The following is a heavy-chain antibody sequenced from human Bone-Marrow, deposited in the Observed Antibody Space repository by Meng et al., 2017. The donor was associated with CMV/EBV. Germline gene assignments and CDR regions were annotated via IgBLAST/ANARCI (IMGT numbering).Heavy chain of an antibody. J-gene: IGHJ3*02. V-gene: IGHV3-21*01. CDR2: ISSSSSYI. CDR3: AREGWPRGFDI. Sequence: GESLKISCAASDFTFRTYSMNWVRQAPGKGLEWVSSISSSSSYIYYADSVKGRFTISRDNAKNSLYLQMNSLRAEDTAVYYCAREGWPRGFDIWGQGTMVTVS. D-gene: IGHD2-15*01. CDR1: DFTFRTYS.